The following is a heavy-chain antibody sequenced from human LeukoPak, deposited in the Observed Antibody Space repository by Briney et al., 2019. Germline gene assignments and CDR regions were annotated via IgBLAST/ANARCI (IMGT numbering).Heavy chain of an antibody. CDR2: IGTAGDT. D-gene: IGHD6-19*01. Sequence: PGGSLRLSCEASGFTFSTYDFHWVRQATGKGLDWVSAIGTAGDTHYPGSVKGRFTISRDNARNSLYLQMNSLRPGDTALYYCARAMVGSGWNEIDYWGQGSLVTVSS. V-gene: IGHV3-13*01. CDR1: GFTFSTYD. CDR3: ARAMVGSGWNEIDY. J-gene: IGHJ4*02.